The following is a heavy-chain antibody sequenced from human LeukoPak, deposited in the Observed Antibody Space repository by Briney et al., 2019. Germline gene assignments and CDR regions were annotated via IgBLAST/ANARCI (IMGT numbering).Heavy chain of an antibody. D-gene: IGHD4-11*01. CDR2: TTGSSGDT. J-gene: IGHJ6*03. V-gene: IGHV3-23*01. Sequence: GGSLRLSCAASGFTFSSYGMHWVRQAPGKGLEWVAATTGSSGDTYHADSVKGRFAISRDNSKNTLYLQMNSLRAEDTALYYCAKVGTTVTTYYYYYMDVWGKGTTVTVSS. CDR1: GFTFSSYG. CDR3: AKVGTTVTTYYYYYMDV.